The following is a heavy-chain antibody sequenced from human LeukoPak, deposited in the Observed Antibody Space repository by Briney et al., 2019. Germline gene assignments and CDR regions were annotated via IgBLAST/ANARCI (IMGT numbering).Heavy chain of an antibody. Sequence: PGGSLRLSCAASGFTFSNYAMNWVRQAPGKGLEWVSGIRDSGGSTYYADSVKGRFTISGANSKNTLYLQINSLRAEDTAVYYCAKGSIGWYYYLDRWGQGTLVTVSS. CDR1: GFTFSNYA. CDR2: IRDSGGST. D-gene: IGHD6-19*01. CDR3: AKGSIGWYYYLDR. V-gene: IGHV3-23*01. J-gene: IGHJ4*02.